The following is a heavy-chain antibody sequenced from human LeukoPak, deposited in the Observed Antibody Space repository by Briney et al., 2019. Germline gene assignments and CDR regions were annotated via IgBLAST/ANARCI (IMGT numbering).Heavy chain of an antibody. CDR3: ARHSGSGWQALGY. J-gene: IGHJ4*02. D-gene: IGHD6-19*01. V-gene: IGHV1-18*04. CDR2: TSYNGNT. CDR1: GYTFSNYG. Sequence: ASVKVSCKASGYTFSNYGISWVRQAPGLGLEWMGWTSYNGNTNHVQKFQDRVTMTTDTSTTTAYMELRSLESDDTAVYYCARHSGSGWQALGYWGQGTLVTVSS.